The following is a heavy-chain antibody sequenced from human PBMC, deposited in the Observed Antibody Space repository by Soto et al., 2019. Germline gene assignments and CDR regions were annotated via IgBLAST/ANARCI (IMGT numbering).Heavy chain of an antibody. CDR2: ISAYNGKT. Sequence: ASVKVSCKASGYTFISYGISWVRQAPGQGLEWMGWISAYNGKTNYAQKFQGRVTMTTDTSTSTAYMELRSLRSDDTTVYYCARGMGIAARQWFDPWGQGTLVTVSS. CDR3: ARGMGIAARQWFDP. D-gene: IGHD6-6*01. CDR1: GYTFISYG. V-gene: IGHV1-18*01. J-gene: IGHJ5*02.